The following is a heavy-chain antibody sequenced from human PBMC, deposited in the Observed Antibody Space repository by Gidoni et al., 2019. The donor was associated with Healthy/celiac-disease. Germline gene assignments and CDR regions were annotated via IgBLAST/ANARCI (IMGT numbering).Heavy chain of an antibody. CDR1: GFTFHAYA. CDR2: ISWNSGSI. V-gene: IGHV3-9*01. J-gene: IGHJ4*02. D-gene: IGHD6-6*01. CDR3: AKDRSGSSSTYFDY. Sequence: EVQLVESGGGLVQPGRSLRLSCAASGFTFHAYAMHWFRQVQGQGLEWVSGISWNSGSIGYADSGKGRFTIYRENVKNSLYLQLNSLRAEDTALYYCAKDRSGSSSTYFDYWGQGTLVTVSS.